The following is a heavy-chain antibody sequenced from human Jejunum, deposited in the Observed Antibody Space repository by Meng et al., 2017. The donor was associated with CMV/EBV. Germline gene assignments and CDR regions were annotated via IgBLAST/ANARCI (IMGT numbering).Heavy chain of an antibody. CDR3: VRDNWGLDY. CDR2: AKPKSYTT. J-gene: IGHJ4*02. D-gene: IGHD7-27*01. CDR1: GFIFTDYY. Sequence: LSCSASGFIFTDYYLDWVRQAPGKGLEWVGRAKPKSYTTQLAASVEGRFTISRDDSKNSLFLQMNNLKPEDTALYYCVRDNWGLDYWGQGTLVTVSS. V-gene: IGHV3-72*01.